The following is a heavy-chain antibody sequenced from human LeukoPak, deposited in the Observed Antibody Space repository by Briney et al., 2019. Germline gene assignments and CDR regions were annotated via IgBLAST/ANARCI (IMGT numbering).Heavy chain of an antibody. CDR3: AREVLPSGGMDV. V-gene: IGHV3-23*01. CDR2: ISGSGGSI. Sequence: PGGSLRLSCAASGFTFSSYAMSWVRQAPGKGLEWVSAISGSGGSIYYADSVKGRFTISRDNAKNSLYLQMNSLRAEDTAVYYCAREVLPSGGMDVWGQGTTVTVSS. CDR1: GFTFSSYA. J-gene: IGHJ6*02. D-gene: IGHD6-19*01.